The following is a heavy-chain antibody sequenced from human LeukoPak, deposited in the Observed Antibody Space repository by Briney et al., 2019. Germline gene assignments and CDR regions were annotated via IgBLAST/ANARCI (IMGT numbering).Heavy chain of an antibody. D-gene: IGHD3-22*01. CDR1: GGPISSSSYY. V-gene: IGHV4-39*01. Sequence: SETLSLTCTVSGGPISSSSYYWGWIRQPPGKGLEWIGSIYYSGSTYYNPSLKSRVTISVDTSKNQFSLKLSSVTAADTAVYYCARQGHYYYDSSGRFDYWGQGTLVTVSS. J-gene: IGHJ4*02. CDR2: IYYSGST. CDR3: ARQGHYYYDSSGRFDY.